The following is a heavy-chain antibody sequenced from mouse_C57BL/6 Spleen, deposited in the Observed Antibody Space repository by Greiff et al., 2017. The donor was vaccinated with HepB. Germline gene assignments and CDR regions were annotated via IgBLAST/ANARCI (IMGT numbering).Heavy chain of an antibody. V-gene: IGHV5-4*03. Sequence: DVKLVESGGGLVKPGGSLKLSCAASGFTFSSYAMSWVRQTPEKRLEWVATISDGGSYTYYPDNVKGRFTISRDNAKNNRYLQMSHLKSEDTAMYYCARVTAQATWDYFDYWGQGTTLTVSS. CDR2: ISDGGSYT. CDR1: GFTFSSYA. J-gene: IGHJ2*01. CDR3: ARVTAQATWDYFDY. D-gene: IGHD3-2*02.